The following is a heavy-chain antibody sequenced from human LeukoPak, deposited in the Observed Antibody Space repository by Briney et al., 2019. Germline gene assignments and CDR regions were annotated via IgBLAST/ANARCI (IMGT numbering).Heavy chain of an antibody. J-gene: IGHJ5*02. CDR3: AEGPDAEYYYGSGRMGWFDP. CDR1: GFTVSSNY. Sequence: GGSLRLSCAASGFTVSSNYMSWVRQAPGKGLEWVSVIYSGGSTYYADSVKGRFTISRDNSKNTLYLQMNSLRAEDTAVYYCAEGPDAEYYYGSGRMGWFDPWGQGTLVTVSS. D-gene: IGHD3-10*01. V-gene: IGHV3-66*02. CDR2: IYSGGST.